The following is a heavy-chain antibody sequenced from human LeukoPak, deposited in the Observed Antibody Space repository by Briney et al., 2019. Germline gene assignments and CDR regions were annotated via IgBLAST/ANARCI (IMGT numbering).Heavy chain of an antibody. J-gene: IGHJ4*02. Sequence: GGSLRLSCAASGFTFSSYAMHWVRQAPGKGLEWVAVISYYGSNKYYADSVKGRFTISRDNSKNTLYLQMNSLRAEDTAVYYCARDFSFGRRGVAYYFDYWGQGTLVTVSS. D-gene: IGHD2-21*01. CDR1: GFTFSSYA. V-gene: IGHV3-30-3*01. CDR2: ISYYGSNK. CDR3: ARDFSFGRRGVAYYFDY.